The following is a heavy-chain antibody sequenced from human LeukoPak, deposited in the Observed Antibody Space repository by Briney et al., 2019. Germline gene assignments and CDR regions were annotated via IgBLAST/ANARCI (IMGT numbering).Heavy chain of an antibody. CDR1: GGSFSGYY. D-gene: IGHD1-1*01. CDR3: ARHFGPSGTTFDP. CDR2: IKHSGST. Sequence: SETLSLTCAAYGGSFSGYYWSWIRQPPRKGLEWIGEIKHSGSTNYNPSLKSRVTISVDTSKNQFSLKLSSVTAADTGVYYCARHFGPSGTTFDPWGQGALVTVSS. V-gene: IGHV4-34*01. J-gene: IGHJ5*02.